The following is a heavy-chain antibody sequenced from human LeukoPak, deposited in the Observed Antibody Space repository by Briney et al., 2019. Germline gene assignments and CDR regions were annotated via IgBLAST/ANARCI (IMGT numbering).Heavy chain of an antibody. CDR3: ARFIRGVIIKGYFDY. CDR2: IYYSGST. J-gene: IGHJ4*02. Sequence: PSETLSLTCTVSGGSISSYYWSWIRQPPGKGLEWIGYIYYSGSTNYNPSLKSRATISVDTSKNQFSLKLSSVTAADTAVYYCARFIRGVIIKGYFDYWGQGTLVTVSS. D-gene: IGHD3-10*01. V-gene: IGHV4-59*08. CDR1: GGSISSYY.